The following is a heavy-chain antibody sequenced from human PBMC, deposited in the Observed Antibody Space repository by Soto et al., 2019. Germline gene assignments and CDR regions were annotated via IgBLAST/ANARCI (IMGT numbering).Heavy chain of an antibody. D-gene: IGHD1-26*01. CDR3: ARASGESYPGTRVFVS. CDR2: VTNTGGDK. V-gene: IGHV3-23*01. CDR1: GFTFSNNA. J-gene: IGHJ4*02. Sequence: GGSLRLSCAASGFTFSNNAMSWVRQAPGKGLELVSIVTNTGGDKLYADSVKGRFIISRDNSKNTLYLQMNSLRAEDTAIYYCARASGESYPGTRVFVSWGQGTRVTVSS.